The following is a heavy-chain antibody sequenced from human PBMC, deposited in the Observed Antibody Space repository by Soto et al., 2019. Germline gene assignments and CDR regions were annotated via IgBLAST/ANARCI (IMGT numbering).Heavy chain of an antibody. D-gene: IGHD6-19*01. Sequence: QVQLVESGGGVVQPGRSLRLSCEASRFTFSYYAMHWIRQAPGKGLVWMAGILSDGSKQYYAESVKGRFTISRDNSKSTLYLQMNSLRVEDTAVYYCVRTIAVVGHDAFDMWGKGIMVTVSS. CDR2: ILSDGSKQ. CDR3: VRTIAVVGHDAFDM. CDR1: RFTFSYYA. J-gene: IGHJ3*02. V-gene: IGHV3-30-3*01.